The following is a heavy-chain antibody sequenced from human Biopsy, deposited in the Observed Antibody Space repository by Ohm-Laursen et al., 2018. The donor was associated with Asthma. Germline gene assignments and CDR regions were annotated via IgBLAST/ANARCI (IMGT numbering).Heavy chain of an antibody. CDR3: ARRITIFGVVQKDHGMDA. CDR2: ISYGGKT. Sequence: GTLSLTCTASGGFMTPTSHYWDWTRQAPGKGLEWIGNISYGGKTSYNRPLKNRVTISRDTSKNQFSLRLPSVTAADTAVYFCARRITIFGVVQKDHGMDAWGQGTTVTVSS. V-gene: IGHV4-39*01. D-gene: IGHD3-3*01. CDR1: GGFMTPTSHY. J-gene: IGHJ6*02.